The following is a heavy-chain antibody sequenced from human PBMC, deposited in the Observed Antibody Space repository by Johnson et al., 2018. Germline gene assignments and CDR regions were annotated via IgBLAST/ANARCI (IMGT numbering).Heavy chain of an antibody. V-gene: IGHV5-51*01. J-gene: IGHJ3*02. CDR2: IYPGDSDT. CDR1: GYSFTSYW. D-gene: IGHD2-21*02. Sequence: VQLVESGAEVKKPGESLKISCKGSGYSFTSYWIGWVRQMPGKGLEWMGIIYPGDSDTRYSPSFQGQVTISADKSISPAYLQWSSLKASDTAMYYCARQLGDCGGDCYSPHDAFDIWGQGTMVTVSS. CDR3: ARQLGDCGGDCYSPHDAFDI.